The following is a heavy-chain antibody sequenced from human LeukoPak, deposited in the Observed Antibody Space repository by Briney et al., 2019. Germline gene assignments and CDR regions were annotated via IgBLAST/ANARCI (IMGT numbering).Heavy chain of an antibody. CDR2: ISGYNGKT. D-gene: IGHD6-6*01. J-gene: IGHJ3*02. Sequence: ASVKVSCKASGYTFNTYGITWVRQAPGQGLEWMGWISGYNGKTKYAQKLQDRVTMTTDTSTTTAYMELRSLTSDDTAVYYCARRIAGRLVNDAFDIWGQGTMVTVSS. V-gene: IGHV1-18*01. CDR3: ARRIAGRLVNDAFDI. CDR1: GYTFNTYG.